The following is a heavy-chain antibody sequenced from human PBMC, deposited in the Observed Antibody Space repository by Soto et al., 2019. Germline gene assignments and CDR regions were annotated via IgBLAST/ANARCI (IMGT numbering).Heavy chain of an antibody. CDR1: GYTFTGYY. J-gene: IGHJ6*02. CDR2: INPNSGGT. Sequence: ASVKVSCKASGYTFTGYYMHWVRQAPGQGLEWMGWINPNSGGTNYAQKFQGRVTMTRDTSISTAYMELSRLRSDDTAVYYCTRFGELFINYYGMDVWGQGTTVTVSS. CDR3: TRFGELFINYYGMDV. V-gene: IGHV1-2*02. D-gene: IGHD3-10*01.